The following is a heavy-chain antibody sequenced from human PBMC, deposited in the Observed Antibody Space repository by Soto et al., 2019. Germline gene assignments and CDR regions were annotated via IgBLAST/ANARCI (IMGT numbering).Heavy chain of an antibody. Sequence: ASVKVSCKGSWGTFSSYTISWVRQAPGQGLEWMGRIIPILGIANYAQKFQGRVTITADKSTSTAYMELSSLRSEDTAVYYCARGGYCSGGSCPNWFDPWGQGTLVTVSS. J-gene: IGHJ5*02. CDR2: IIPILGIA. D-gene: IGHD2-15*01. CDR3: ARGGYCSGGSCPNWFDP. CDR1: WGTFSSYT. V-gene: IGHV1-69*02.